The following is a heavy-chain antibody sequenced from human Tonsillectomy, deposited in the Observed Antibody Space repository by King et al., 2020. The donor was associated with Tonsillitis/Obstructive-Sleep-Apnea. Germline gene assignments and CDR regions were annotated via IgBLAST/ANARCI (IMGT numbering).Heavy chain of an antibody. CDR3: AGGTILLKL. V-gene: IGHV4-59*01. D-gene: IGHD4/OR15-4a*01. J-gene: IGHJ4*02. CDR1: GGSISSYY. CDR2: IYYSVST. Sequence: QLQESGPGLVKPSETLSLTCTVSGGSISSYYWSWIRQPPGKGLEWIGYIYYSVSTNYNPSLKSRVTISVDTSKNQFSLKLSSVTVADTAVYYCAGGTILLKLWGQGTLVTVSS.